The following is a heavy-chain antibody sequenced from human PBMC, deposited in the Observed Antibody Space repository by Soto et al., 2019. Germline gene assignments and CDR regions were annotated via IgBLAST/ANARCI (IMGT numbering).Heavy chain of an antibody. D-gene: IGHD3-9*01. J-gene: IGHJ4*02. Sequence: SGGSLRLSCVASGFTFRSYSMVWVRQAPGKGLEWVSYIFVSSTIIYYADSVKGRFTVSRDNARNSVFLLMNSLRDEDTAAYYCARDRDWAFDYWGQGTLVTVSS. CDR3: ARDRDWAFDY. V-gene: IGHV3-48*02. CDR1: GFTFRSYS. CDR2: IFVSSTII.